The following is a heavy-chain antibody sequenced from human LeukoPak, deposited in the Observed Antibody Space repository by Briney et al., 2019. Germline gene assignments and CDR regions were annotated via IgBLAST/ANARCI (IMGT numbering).Heavy chain of an antibody. D-gene: IGHD3-10*01. V-gene: IGHV1-46*01. CDR3: RYYGSGDFDY. J-gene: IGHJ4*02. Sequence: GASVKVSCKASGYTFTSYYMHWVRQAPGQGLEWMGIINPSGGSTSYAQKFQGRVTMTRDTSTSTVYMELSSLRSVDTAVYYCRYYGSGDFDYWGQGTLVTVSS. CDR2: INPSGGST. CDR1: GYTFTSYY.